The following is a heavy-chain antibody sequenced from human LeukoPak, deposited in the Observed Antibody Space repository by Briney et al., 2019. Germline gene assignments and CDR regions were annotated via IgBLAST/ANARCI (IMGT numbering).Heavy chain of an antibody. Sequence: GGSLRLSCEVSGFTFEDYTMHWVRRPPGKGLEWVSTIDWDGINRNYADFVKGRAIISRDNSKDSLSLQLSSLTPEDTAIYFCVRGHSDLYLGWDVWGQGTTVIVSS. CDR2: IDWDGINR. CDR3: VRGHSDLYLGWDV. J-gene: IGHJ6*02. D-gene: IGHD2-21*01. V-gene: IGHV3-43*01. CDR1: GFTFEDYT.